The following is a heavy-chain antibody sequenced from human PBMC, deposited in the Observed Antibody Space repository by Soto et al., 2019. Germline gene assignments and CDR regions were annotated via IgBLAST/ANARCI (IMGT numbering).Heavy chain of an antibody. D-gene: IGHD3-22*01. CDR2: ISSRATTT. J-gene: IGHJ6*02. CDR1: GFAFSDYY. CDR3: ARGEGYYDASGYYGSAGALDD. V-gene: IGHV3-11*01. Sequence: QIYLVQSGGGMVKPGGSLRLSCTASGFAFSDYYMSWIRQAPGKGLEWVAYISSRATTTTYADSVRGRFTISRDNARNSLYLQLDSLRVEDTAVYYCARGEGYYDASGYYGSAGALDDWGQGTAVTVSS.